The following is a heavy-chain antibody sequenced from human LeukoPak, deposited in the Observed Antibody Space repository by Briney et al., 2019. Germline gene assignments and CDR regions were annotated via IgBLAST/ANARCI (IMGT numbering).Heavy chain of an antibody. Sequence: GGSLRLSCAASGFTFSSYSMNWVRQAPGKGLEWVALISYDGSNKYYGVSVKGRFTISRDNSKNTLYLQMNSLRAEDTAVYYCAKDPGYSYGHPFEYWGQGTLVTVSS. V-gene: IGHV3-30*18. J-gene: IGHJ4*02. D-gene: IGHD5-18*01. CDR1: GFTFSSYS. CDR2: ISYDGSNK. CDR3: AKDPGYSYGHPFEY.